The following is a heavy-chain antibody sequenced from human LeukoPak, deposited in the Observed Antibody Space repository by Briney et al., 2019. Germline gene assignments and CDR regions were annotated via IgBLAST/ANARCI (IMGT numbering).Heavy chain of an antibody. CDR1: AYTFSTYL. CDR2: IDPSGGST. V-gene: IGHV1-46*01. Sequence: GASVKVSCTASAYTFSTYLLHWVRQAPGQGLEWMGIIDPSGGSTDYAQKFQGRVTMTRDTSTSTVYMELSGLRSEDTAVYYCARDLGLRGVTNWFDPWGQGTLVTVSS. CDR3: ARDLGLRGVTNWFDP. J-gene: IGHJ5*02. D-gene: IGHD3-10*01.